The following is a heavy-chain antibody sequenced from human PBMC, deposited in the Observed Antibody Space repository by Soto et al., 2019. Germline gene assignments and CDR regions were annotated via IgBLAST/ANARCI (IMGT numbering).Heavy chain of an antibody. D-gene: IGHD3-22*01. J-gene: IGHJ4*02. CDR2: ISSSSSYI. CDR1: GFTFNNYT. CDR3: ARSHYYDSSGYYTPYYFDY. V-gene: IGHV3-21*01. Sequence: GGSLRLSCAASGFTFNNYTMNWVRQAPGKGLEWVSSISSSSSYIFYADSVKGRFTISRDNAKKSLYLQMNSLRAEDTAVYYCARSHYYDSSGYYTPYYFDYWGQGTLVTVSS.